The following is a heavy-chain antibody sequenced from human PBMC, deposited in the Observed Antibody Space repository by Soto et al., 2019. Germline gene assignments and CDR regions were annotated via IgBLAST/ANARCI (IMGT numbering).Heavy chain of an antibody. CDR3: ARVVRGVVNWFDP. D-gene: IGHD3-10*01. Sequence: HLVQSGPEVKKPGASITVSCKTSGDTFTNFGLSWVRQAPGQGLEWMGWIATYNSNRNYAQKFQGTLTLTTDTSTSTAYMELKNLGYDDTAVYYCARVVRGVVNWFDPWCQGTLVTVSS. V-gene: IGHV1-18*01. CDR2: IATYNSNR. J-gene: IGHJ5*02. CDR1: GDTFTNFG.